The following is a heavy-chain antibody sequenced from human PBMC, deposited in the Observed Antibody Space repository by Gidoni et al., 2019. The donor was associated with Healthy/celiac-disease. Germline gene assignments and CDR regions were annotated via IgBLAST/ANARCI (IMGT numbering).Heavy chain of an antibody. J-gene: IGHJ4*02. CDR2: IYSGGNT. Sequence: LEWVSLIYSGGNTYYADSVKGRFTISRDNSKNTLYLQMNSLRAEDTAVYYCARVADSSGYSVYFDYWGQGTLVTVSS. V-gene: IGHV3-66*02. CDR3: ARVADSSGYSVYFDY. D-gene: IGHD3-22*01.